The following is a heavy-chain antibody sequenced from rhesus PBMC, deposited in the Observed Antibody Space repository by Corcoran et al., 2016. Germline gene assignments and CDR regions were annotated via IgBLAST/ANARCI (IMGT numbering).Heavy chain of an antibody. CDR1: GSTLTEYY. V-gene: IGHV1S2*01. CDR2: INPYNGNT. J-gene: IGHJ6*01. Sequence: QVQLVQSGDEVKKPGSSVKVSCTASGSTLTEYYMHWVRNATLQGLEWRGWINPYNGNTKYSQKFQGRGTMTRETSTSTAYMELSSLRSEYTAVYYCAREGGQQLFYGLDSWGQGVVVTVSS. CDR3: AREGGQQLFYGLDS. D-gene: IGHD6-43*01.